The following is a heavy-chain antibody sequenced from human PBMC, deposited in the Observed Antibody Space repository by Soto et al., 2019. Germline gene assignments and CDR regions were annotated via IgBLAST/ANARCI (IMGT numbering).Heavy chain of an antibody. J-gene: IGHJ4*02. CDR2: IVPIYRTA. CDR1: GGTFSSYR. CDR3: VRDSGAKLSSS. V-gene: IGHV1-69*13. Sequence: SVKVSCKASGGTFSSYRINWVRRAPGQGLEWVGGIVPIYRTADYAQKFQGRVTITADESARTSYMELRSLKSQDTAVYYCVRDSGAKLSSSWGQGTLVTVSS. D-gene: IGHD6-13*01.